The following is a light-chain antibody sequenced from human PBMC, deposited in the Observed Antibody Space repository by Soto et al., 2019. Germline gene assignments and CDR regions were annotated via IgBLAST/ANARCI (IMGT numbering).Light chain of an antibody. CDR1: QSVSSRY. CDR2: GAS. J-gene: IGKJ2*01. V-gene: IGKV3-20*01. Sequence: EIVLTQSPGTLSLSPGERATLTCRASQSVSSRYLAWYQQKPGQAPRLLIYGASNRATGIPDRFSGSGSGTDFTLTISRLEPEAFAVYFCQQYGSSPPFTFGQGTKVEIK. CDR3: QQYGSSPPFT.